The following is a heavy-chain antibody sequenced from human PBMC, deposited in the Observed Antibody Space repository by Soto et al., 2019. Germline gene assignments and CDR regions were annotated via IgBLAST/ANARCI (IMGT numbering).Heavy chain of an antibody. CDR1: GGSISSYY. CDR2: IYYSGST. J-gene: IGHJ5*02. Sequence: SETLSLTCTVSGGSISSYYWSWIRQPPGKGLEWIGYIYYSGSTNYNPSLKSRVTISVDTSKNQFSLKLSSVTAADTAVYYCARLPVGGWFDPWGQGTLVTVSS. CDR3: ARLPVGGWFDP. V-gene: IGHV4-59*01. D-gene: IGHD3-16*01.